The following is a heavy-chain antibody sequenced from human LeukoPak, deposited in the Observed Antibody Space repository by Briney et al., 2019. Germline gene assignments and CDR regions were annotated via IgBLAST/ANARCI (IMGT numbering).Heavy chain of an antibody. J-gene: IGHJ4*02. CDR2: IHPEGNEK. V-gene: IGHV3-7*04. CDR1: GFSFTNFW. CDR3: ARGDAFSGDH. Sequence: GGSLRLSCAVSGFSFTNFWMSWVRQAPGRGLEWVANIHPEGNEKYHVESVKGRFTISRDNTKNLLFLQMNGLRVEDTAVYYCARGDAFSGDHWGQATLVTVSS.